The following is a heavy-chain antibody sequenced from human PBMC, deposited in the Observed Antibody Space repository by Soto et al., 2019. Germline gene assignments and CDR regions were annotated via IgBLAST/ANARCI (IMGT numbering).Heavy chain of an antibody. CDR2: INPSGGST. D-gene: IGHD2-8*01. V-gene: IGHV1-46*01. CDR1: GYTFTHYY. Sequence: ASVKVSCKASGYTFTHYYIHWVRQAPGQGLEWMGMINPSGGSTSYAQKFQGRLTMTTDTSTNTVYMELSSLRSEDTAVYYCARPPFPGCINAICYPLDFWGQGALVTVSS. CDR3: ARPPFPGCINAICYPLDF. J-gene: IGHJ4*02.